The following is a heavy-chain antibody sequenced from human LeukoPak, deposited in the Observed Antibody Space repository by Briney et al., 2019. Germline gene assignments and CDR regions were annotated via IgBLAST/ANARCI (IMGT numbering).Heavy chain of an antibody. CDR1: GFTFSTYS. Sequence: PGGSLRLSCAASGFTFSTYSMNWVRQAPGKGLEWVSYISTSSTTIYYADSVKGRFTISRDNAKNSVYLQMNSLRAEDTAVYYCAKNGYSSSWKDYWGQGTLVTVSS. CDR3: AKNGYSSSWKDY. D-gene: IGHD6-13*01. V-gene: IGHV3-48*01. CDR2: ISTSSTTI. J-gene: IGHJ4*02.